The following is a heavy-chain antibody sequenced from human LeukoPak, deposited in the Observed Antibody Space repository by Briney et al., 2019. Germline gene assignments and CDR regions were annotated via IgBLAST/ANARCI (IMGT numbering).Heavy chain of an antibody. D-gene: IGHD1-1*01. CDR3: AKGLERESRLDS. Sequence: PGESLRLSCAASGFTFSTYTMYWVRQAPGKGLEWVSGISNSGGSTYYADSVKGRFTISRDNSKNTLYLQMNSLRAEDTALYYCAKGLERESRLDSWGQGTLVTVSS. V-gene: IGHV3-23*01. J-gene: IGHJ4*02. CDR2: ISNSGGST. CDR1: GFTFSTYT.